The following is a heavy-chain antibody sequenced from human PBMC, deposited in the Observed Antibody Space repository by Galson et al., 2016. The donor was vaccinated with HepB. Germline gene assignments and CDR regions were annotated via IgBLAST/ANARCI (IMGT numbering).Heavy chain of an antibody. CDR2: IAVHTDNT. J-gene: IGHJ6*02. D-gene: IGHD3-16*01. Sequence: QSGAEVKKPGASVKVSCKASGNGFSNYGITWVRQAPGQGLEWVGWIAVHTDNTEYAQKVQGRVTLTADTSTNTVYMELRSLSSDDTAVYYCARCYTLGVTPNYHGMDVWGQGTTVTVSS. V-gene: IGHV1-18*01. CDR1: GNGFSNYG. CDR3: ARCYTLGVTPNYHGMDV.